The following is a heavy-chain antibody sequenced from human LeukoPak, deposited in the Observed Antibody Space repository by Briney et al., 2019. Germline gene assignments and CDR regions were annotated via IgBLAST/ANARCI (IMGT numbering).Heavy chain of an antibody. J-gene: IGHJ4*02. V-gene: IGHV1-18*01. D-gene: IGHD3-22*01. Sequence: GASVKVSCKASGYTFTSYGISWVRQAPGQGLEWMGWISAYNGNTNYAQKLQGRVTMTTDTSTSTAYMELRSLRSDDTAVYYCARDSYYYDSSGYYFGGYWGQGTLVTVSS. CDR3: ARDSYYYDSSGYYFGGY. CDR2: ISAYNGNT. CDR1: GYTFTSYG.